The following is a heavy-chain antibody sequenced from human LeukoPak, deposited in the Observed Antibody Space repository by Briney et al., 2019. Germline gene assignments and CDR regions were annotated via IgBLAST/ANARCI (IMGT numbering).Heavy chain of an antibody. V-gene: IGHV3-66*01. J-gene: IGHJ4*02. CDR1: GFTFSSYA. D-gene: IGHD5-24*01. CDR2: IYSGGST. Sequence: GGSLRLSCAASGFTFSSYAMSWVRQAPGKGLEWVSVIYSGGSTYYADSVKGRFTISRDNSKNTLYLQMNSLRAEDTAVYYCARDRGDGYNSVPYYFDYWGQGTLVTVSS. CDR3: ARDRGDGYNSVPYYFDY.